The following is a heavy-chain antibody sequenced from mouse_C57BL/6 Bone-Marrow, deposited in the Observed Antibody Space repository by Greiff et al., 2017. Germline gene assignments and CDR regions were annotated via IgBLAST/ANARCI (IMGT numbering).Heavy chain of an antibody. CDR3: AREGNGNPLYVDY. Sequence: EVKLMESEGGLVQPGSSMKLSCTASGFTFSDYYMAWVRQVPEKGLEWVANINYDGSSTYYLDSLKSRFIISRDNAKNILYLQMSSLKSEDTATYYCAREGNGNPLYVDYWGQGTTLTVSS. CDR2: INYDGSST. J-gene: IGHJ2*01. V-gene: IGHV5-16*01. D-gene: IGHD2-1*01. CDR1: GFTFSDYY.